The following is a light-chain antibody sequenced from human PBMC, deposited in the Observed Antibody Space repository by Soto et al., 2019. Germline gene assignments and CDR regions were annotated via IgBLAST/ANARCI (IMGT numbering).Light chain of an antibody. V-gene: IGKV3-20*01. CDR3: KKYVGSTIT. CDR2: DGS. Sequence: EIVLTQSPGNLSLSPGERATLSYRASQSVSSSLACYQQKPGLAPTLLITDGSSRASGVPNRFTSGKSGTNFTLPIRRLETEDFALYYCKKYVGSTITFSQRTRLESK. J-gene: IGKJ5*01. CDR1: QSVSSS.